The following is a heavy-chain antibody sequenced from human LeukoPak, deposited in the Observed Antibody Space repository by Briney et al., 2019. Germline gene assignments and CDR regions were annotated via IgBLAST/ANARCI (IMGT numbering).Heavy chain of an antibody. J-gene: IGHJ5*02. CDR1: GGSFSGYY. D-gene: IGHD3-10*01. V-gene: IGHV4-31*11. CDR3: ARGSGSYYNGNNWFDP. Sequence: SETLSLTCAVYGGSFSGYYWSWIRQHPGKGLEWIGYIYYSGSTYYNPSLKSRVTISVDTSKNQFSLKLSSVTAADTAVYYCARGSGSYYNGNNWFDPWGQGTLVTVSS. CDR2: IYYSGST.